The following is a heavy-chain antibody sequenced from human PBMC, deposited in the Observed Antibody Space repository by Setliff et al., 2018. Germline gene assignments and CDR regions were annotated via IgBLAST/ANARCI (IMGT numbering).Heavy chain of an antibody. V-gene: IGHV1-69*13. CDR1: GGTFDNFA. CDR2: IFPKFGTA. D-gene: IGHD3-10*01. J-gene: IGHJ5*02. CDR3: ARDWRHSGMSWANYFDP. Sequence: SVKVSCKASGGTFDNFAITWVRQAPGQGLEWMGRIFPKFGTANYAQKFQDRVAITADESTSTGYMEINGLTSGDTAVYYCARDWRHSGMSWANYFDPWGQGTVITVSS.